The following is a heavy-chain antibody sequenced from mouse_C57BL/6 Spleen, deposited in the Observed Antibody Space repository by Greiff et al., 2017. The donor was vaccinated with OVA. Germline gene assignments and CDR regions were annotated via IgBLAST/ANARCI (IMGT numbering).Heavy chain of an antibody. J-gene: IGHJ4*01. V-gene: IGHV3-6*01. D-gene: IGHD1-1*01. CDR1: GYSITSGYY. CDR3: AIRGFYYGSSYDYAMDY. Sequence: EVKLQESGPGLVKPSQSLSLTCSVTGYSITSGYYWNWIRQFPGNKLEWMGYISYDGSNNYNPSLKNRISITRDTSKNQFFLKLNSVTTEDTATYYCAIRGFYYGSSYDYAMDYWGQGTSVTVSS. CDR2: ISYDGSN.